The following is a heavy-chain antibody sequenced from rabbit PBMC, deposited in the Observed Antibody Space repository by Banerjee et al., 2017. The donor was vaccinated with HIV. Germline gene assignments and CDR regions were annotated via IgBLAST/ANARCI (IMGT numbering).Heavy chain of an antibody. V-gene: IGHV1S45*01. D-gene: IGHD6-1*01. J-gene: IGHJ4*01. CDR3: ARGFDAGNADAGYYFNL. CDR1: GFTLSSSYY. Sequence: QEQLVESGGGLVQPEGSLTLTCKASGFTLSSSYYMCWVRQAPGKGLEWFACIYAGSSGTTYYASWAKGRFTISKTSSTTVTLQMTSLTDADTATYFCARGFDAGNADAGYYFNLWGPGTLVTVS. CDR2: IYAGSSGTT.